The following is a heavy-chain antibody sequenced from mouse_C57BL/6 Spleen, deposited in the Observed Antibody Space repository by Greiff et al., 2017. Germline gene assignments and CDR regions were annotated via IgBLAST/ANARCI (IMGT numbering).Heavy chain of an antibody. V-gene: IGHV6-3*01. CDR2: IRLKSDNYAT. D-gene: IGHD2-10*02. CDR3: TEYGNYEGAMDY. J-gene: IGHJ4*01. CDR1: GFTFSNYW. Sequence: EVQGVESGGGLVQPGGSMKLSCVASGFTFSNYWMNWVRQSPEKGLEWVAQIRLKSDNYATHYAESVKGRFTISRDDSKSSVYLQMNNLRAEDTGIYYCTEYGNYEGAMDYWGQGTSVTVSS.